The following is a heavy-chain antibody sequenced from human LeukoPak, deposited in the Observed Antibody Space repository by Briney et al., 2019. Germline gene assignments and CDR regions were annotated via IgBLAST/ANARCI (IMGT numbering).Heavy chain of an antibody. CDR1: GFTFSSYS. Sequence: GGSLRLSCAASGFTFSSYSMNWVRQAPGKGLEWVSYISSISSTIYYADSVKGRFTISRDNAKNSLYLQMNSLRAEDTAVYYCARDSDFWSGYYPFDYWGQGTLVTVSS. CDR3: ARDSDFWSGYYPFDY. V-gene: IGHV3-48*01. J-gene: IGHJ4*02. CDR2: ISSISSTI. D-gene: IGHD3-3*01.